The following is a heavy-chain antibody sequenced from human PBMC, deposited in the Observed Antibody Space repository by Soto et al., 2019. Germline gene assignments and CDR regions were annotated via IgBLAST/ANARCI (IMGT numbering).Heavy chain of an antibody. D-gene: IGHD3-16*01. Sequence: QVQLVESGGGVVQPGRSLRLSCAASGFTFSSYGMHWVRQAPGKGLEWVAVISYDGSNKYYADSVKGRFTISRDNSKNTLYLQMHSRRAEDTAVYYCAGGDAFDIWGQGTMVTVSS. CDR3: AGGDAFDI. CDR2: ISYDGSNK. V-gene: IGHV3-30*03. CDR1: GFTFSSYG. J-gene: IGHJ3*02.